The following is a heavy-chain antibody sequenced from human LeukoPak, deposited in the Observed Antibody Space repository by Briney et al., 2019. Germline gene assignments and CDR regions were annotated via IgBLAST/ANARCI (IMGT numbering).Heavy chain of an antibody. V-gene: IGHV4-39*01. D-gene: IGHD3-22*01. CDR3: ARVYYYDSSGYYHYFDY. Sequence: RASETLSLTCTVSGGSISSSSYYWGWIRQPPGKGLEWIGSIYYSGSTYYNPPLKSRVTISVGTSKNQFSLKLSSVTAADTAVYYCARVYYYDSSGYYHYFDYWGQGTLVTVSS. CDR1: GGSISSSSYY. J-gene: IGHJ4*02. CDR2: IYYSGST.